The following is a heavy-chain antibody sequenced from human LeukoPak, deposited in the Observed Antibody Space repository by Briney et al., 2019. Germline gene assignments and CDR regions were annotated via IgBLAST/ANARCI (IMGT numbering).Heavy chain of an antibody. CDR3: AKEACGGSCSSDYFDY. D-gene: IGHD2-15*01. V-gene: IGHV3-30*18. Sequence: GGSLRLSCAASGFIFSSYGLHWVRQAPGKGLEWVAVISYDGSTKYYADFVKGRLTISRDNSRNTLYLQMNSLRAEDTAMYYCAKEACGGSCSSDYFDYWGQGTLVTVSS. J-gene: IGHJ4*02. CDR1: GFIFSSYG. CDR2: ISYDGSTK.